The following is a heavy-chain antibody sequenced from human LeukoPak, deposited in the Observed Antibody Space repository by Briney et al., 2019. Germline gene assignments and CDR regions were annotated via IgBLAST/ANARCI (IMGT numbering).Heavy chain of an antibody. D-gene: IGHD2-15*01. CDR1: GFTFSNYS. CDR3: ARDGDRYCSGGSCYYHY. V-gene: IGHV3-21*01. Sequence: GGSLRLSCAASGFTFSNYSMNWVRQAPGKGLEWVSSISSSSSYIYYADSVKGRFTISRDNAKNSLYPQMNSLRAEDTAVYYCARDGDRYCSGGSCYYHYWGQGTLVTVSS. J-gene: IGHJ4*02. CDR2: ISSSSSYI.